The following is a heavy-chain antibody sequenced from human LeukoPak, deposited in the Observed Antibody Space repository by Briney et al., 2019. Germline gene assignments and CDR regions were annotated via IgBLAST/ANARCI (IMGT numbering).Heavy chain of an antibody. CDR2: IYYSGST. CDR3: ARYYYDSSGYYGENYYYYMDV. Sequence: NPSETLSLTCAVYGGSFSGYYWSWIRQPPGKGLEWIGYIYYSGSTNYNPSLKSRVTISVDTSKNQFSLKLSSVTAADTAVYYCARYYYDSSGYYGENYYYYMDVWGKGTTVTVSS. J-gene: IGHJ6*03. CDR1: GGSFSGYY. V-gene: IGHV4-59*01. D-gene: IGHD3-22*01.